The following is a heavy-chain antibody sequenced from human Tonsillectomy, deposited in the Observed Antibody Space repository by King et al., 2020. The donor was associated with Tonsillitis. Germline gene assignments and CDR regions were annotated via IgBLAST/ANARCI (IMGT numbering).Heavy chain of an antibody. J-gene: IGHJ3*02. Sequence: VQLVESGGGLVQPGGSLRLSCAASGFTFNNYDMHWVRQVTGKGLEWVSAIGTAADTYYQASVKGRFTISRENANDSLYLQMNSLLAGDTAVYYCSRGNRKVPVAQPSSDAFDIWGQGTLVTVSS. V-gene: IGHV3-13*01. CDR2: IGTAADT. D-gene: IGHD2-2*01. CDR1: GFTFNNYD. CDR3: SRGNRKVPVAQPSSDAFDI.